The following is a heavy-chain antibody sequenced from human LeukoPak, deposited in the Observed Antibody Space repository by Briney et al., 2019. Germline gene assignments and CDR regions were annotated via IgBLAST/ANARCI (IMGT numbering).Heavy chain of an antibody. V-gene: IGHV3-30*18. CDR2: ISYDGSNK. CDR3: AKTDSRHAFDI. J-gene: IGHJ3*02. D-gene: IGHD3-22*01. Sequence: PGGSPRLSCAASGFTFSSYGMHWVRQAPGKGLEWVAVISYDGSNKYYADSVKGRFTISRDNSKNTLYLQMNSLRAEDTAVYYCAKTDSRHAFDIWGQGTMVTVSS. CDR1: GFTFSSYG.